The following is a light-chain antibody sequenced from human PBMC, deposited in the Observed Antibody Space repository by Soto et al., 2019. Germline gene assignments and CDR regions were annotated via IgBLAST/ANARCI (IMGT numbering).Light chain of an antibody. J-gene: IGKJ2*01. Sequence: EIVLTQSPCTLSFYPGERATLSCWASQSVSSNYLAWYQQKPGQAPRLLIYGASSRATGIPDRFSGSGSGTDFTLTVSRLEPEDFAVFYCQQYGTSPPTFGQGTKVDIK. V-gene: IGKV3-20*01. CDR2: GAS. CDR1: QSVSSNY. CDR3: QQYGTSPPT.